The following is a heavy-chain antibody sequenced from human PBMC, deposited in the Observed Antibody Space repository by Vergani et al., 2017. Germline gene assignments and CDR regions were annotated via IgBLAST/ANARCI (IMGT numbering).Heavy chain of an antibody. CDR3: VKYIAASGNYGYFDL. J-gene: IGHJ2*01. V-gene: IGHV3-9*01. CDR1: GFTFDDYA. CDR2: INWNSDSI. Sequence: EVQLVESGGGLVKPGGSLRLSCAASGFTFDDYAMHWVRQAPGKGLEWVSGINWNSDSIGYADSVKGRFTISRDNAKNSLYLQINSLRAEDTALYYCVKYIAASGNYGYFDLWGRGTLVTVSS. D-gene: IGHD6-13*01.